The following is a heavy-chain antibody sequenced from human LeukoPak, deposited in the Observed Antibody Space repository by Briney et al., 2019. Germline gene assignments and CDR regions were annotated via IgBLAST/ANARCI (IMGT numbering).Heavy chain of an antibody. V-gene: IGHV3-74*01. CDR3: ATYDSSGYYLDY. CDR1: GFTFSSYW. Sequence: GSLRLSCAASGFTFSSYWMNWVRQAPGKGLVWVSRIASDGSSTTYADSVKGRFTISRDNSKNTLYLQMNSLRAEDTAVYYCATYDSSGYYLDYWGQGTLVTVSS. CDR2: IASDGSST. J-gene: IGHJ4*02. D-gene: IGHD3-22*01.